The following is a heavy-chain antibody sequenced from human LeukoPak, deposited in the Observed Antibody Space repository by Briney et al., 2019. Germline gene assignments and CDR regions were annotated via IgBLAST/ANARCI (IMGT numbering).Heavy chain of an antibody. D-gene: IGHD3-10*01. J-gene: IGHJ4*02. CDR3: AGFGGYGSGSYYSLDY. CDR2: ISAYNGNT. CDR1: GYTFTSYG. V-gene: IGHV1-18*01. Sequence: ASVKVSCKASGYTFTSYGINWVRQAPGQGLEWMGWISAYNGNTNYAQKLQGRVTMTTDTSTSTAYMELRSLRSDDTAVYYCAGFGGYGSGSYYSLDYWGQGTLVTVSS.